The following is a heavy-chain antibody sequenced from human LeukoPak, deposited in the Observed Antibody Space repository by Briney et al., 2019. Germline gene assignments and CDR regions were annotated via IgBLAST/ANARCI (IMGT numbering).Heavy chain of an antibody. CDR2: ISSSSSYI. J-gene: IGHJ4*02. CDR3: AKDRLITGTFDY. V-gene: IGHV3-21*01. CDR1: GFTFSSYS. D-gene: IGHD1-7*01. Sequence: PGGSLRLSCAASGFTFSSYSMNWVRQAPGKGLEWVSSISSSSSYIYYADSVKGRFTISRDNAKNTLYLQMNSLRAEDTAVYYCAKDRLITGTFDYWGQGTLVTVSS.